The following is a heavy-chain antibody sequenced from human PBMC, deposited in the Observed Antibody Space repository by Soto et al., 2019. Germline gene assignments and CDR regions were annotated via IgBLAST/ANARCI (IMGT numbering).Heavy chain of an antibody. J-gene: IGHJ4*02. CDR1: GYTFTTND. Sequence: ASVKVSCKAFGYTFTTNDINWVRQAPGQGLEWLGWMDPNSGVAGYAQKFQGRVIMTRDTSTSTAYMELRSLRSDDTAVYYCARTRDVDTAMVMDYWGQGTLVTVSS. CDR2: MDPNSGVA. CDR3: ARTRDVDTAMVMDY. V-gene: IGHV1-8*02. D-gene: IGHD5-18*01.